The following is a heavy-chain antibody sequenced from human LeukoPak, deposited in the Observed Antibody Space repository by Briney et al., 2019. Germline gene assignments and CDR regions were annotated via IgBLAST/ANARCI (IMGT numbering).Heavy chain of an antibody. D-gene: IGHD6-19*01. CDR1: GYSFTSYW. J-gene: IGHJ4*02. CDR3: ARHAGIEVAGPFDY. V-gene: IGHV5-51*01. CDR2: IYPGDSDT. Sequence: GESLKISCKGSGYSFTSYWIGWVRQMPGKGLEWMGIIYPGDSDTRYSPSFQGQVTISADKSLSAASLQWSSLKASDTAMYYCARHAGIEVAGPFDYWGQGTLVTVSS.